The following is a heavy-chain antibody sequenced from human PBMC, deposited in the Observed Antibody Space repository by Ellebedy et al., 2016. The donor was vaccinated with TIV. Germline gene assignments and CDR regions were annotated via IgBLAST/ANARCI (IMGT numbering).Heavy chain of an antibody. Sequence: GSLRLXCTVSGGSVSSGSYYWSWIRQPPGKGLEWIGYIYYSGSTNYNPSLKSRVTISVDTSKNQFSLKLSSVTAADTAVYYCARGIYDYGDYGFDYWGQGTLVTVSS. CDR1: GGSVSSGSYY. CDR3: ARGIYDYGDYGFDY. CDR2: IYYSGST. J-gene: IGHJ4*02. V-gene: IGHV4-61*01. D-gene: IGHD4-17*01.